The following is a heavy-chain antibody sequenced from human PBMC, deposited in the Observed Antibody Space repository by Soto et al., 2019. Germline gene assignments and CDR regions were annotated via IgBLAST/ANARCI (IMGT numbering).Heavy chain of an antibody. Sequence: PGGSLRLSCAASGFSFNNYAMNWVRQAPGKGLEWVSSITRDSKHTYYADSVKGRFTISRDNAKNSLYLHMDSLRAEDTALYYCAMAASTGVPYDYWGQGTLVTVSS. CDR2: ITRDSKHT. V-gene: IGHV3-21*01. CDR3: AMAASTGVPYDY. J-gene: IGHJ4*02. CDR1: GFSFNNYA. D-gene: IGHD1-1*01.